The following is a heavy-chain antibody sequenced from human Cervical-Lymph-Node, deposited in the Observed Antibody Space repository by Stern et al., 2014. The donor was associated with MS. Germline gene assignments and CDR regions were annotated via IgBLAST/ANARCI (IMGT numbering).Heavy chain of an antibody. CDR1: GYTLTSHY. CDR3: ALLVVMNNYGMDV. Sequence: QVQLVESGAAVKKPGASVTVSCKASGYTLTSHYMHWVRHAPGPGTAWMGIINPSGGSTSYAQKFQGRVTMTRDTSTSTVYMELSSLRSEDTAVYYCALLVVMNNYGMDVWGQGTTVTVSS. D-gene: IGHD3-22*01. CDR2: INPSGGST. J-gene: IGHJ6*02. V-gene: IGHV1-46*01.